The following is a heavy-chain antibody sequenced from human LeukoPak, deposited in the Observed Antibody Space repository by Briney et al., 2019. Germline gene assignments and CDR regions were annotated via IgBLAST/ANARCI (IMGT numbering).Heavy chain of an antibody. CDR1: GGSVSSYY. V-gene: IGHV4-59*08. CDR2: IYYSGST. D-gene: IGHD3-10*01. Sequence: SETLSLTCTVSGGSVSSYYWSWIRQPPGKGLEWIGYIYYSGSTNYNPSLKSRVTVSVDTSKNQFSLRLSSVTAADTAVYYCAGGPYFYGSGTFVDFWGQGTLVTVSS. J-gene: IGHJ4*02. CDR3: AGGPYFYGSGTFVDF.